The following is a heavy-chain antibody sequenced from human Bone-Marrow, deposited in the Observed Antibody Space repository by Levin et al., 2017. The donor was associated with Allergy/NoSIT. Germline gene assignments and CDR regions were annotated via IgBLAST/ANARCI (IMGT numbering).Heavy chain of an antibody. V-gene: IGHV3-30*18. CDR1: GFTFSSYG. J-gene: IGHJ4*02. D-gene: IGHD1-26*01. Sequence: GGSLRLSCAASGFTFSSYGMHWVRQAPGKGLEWVAVISYDGSNKYYADSVKGRFTISRDNSKNTLYLQMNSLRAEDTAVYYCAKDKLPVGATPYFDYWGQGTLVTVSS. CDR3: AKDKLPVGATPYFDY. CDR2: ISYDGSNK.